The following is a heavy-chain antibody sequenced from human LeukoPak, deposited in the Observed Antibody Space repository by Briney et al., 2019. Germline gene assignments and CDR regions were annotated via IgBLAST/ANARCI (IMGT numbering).Heavy chain of an antibody. J-gene: IGHJ4*02. V-gene: IGHV3-7*01. CDR2: IKQDGSEK. CDR1: GFTFSSYW. Sequence: GGSLRLSCAASGFTFSSYWMSWVRQAPGKGLEWVANIKQDGSEKYYVDSVKGRFTISRDNAKNSLYLQMNSLRAEDTAVYYCAREFGKVTGTRCFDYWGQGTLVTVSS. CDR3: AREFGKVTGTRCFDY. D-gene: IGHD2-2*01.